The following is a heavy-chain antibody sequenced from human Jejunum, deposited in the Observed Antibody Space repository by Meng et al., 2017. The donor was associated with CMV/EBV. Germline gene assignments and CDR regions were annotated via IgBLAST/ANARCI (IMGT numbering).Heavy chain of an antibody. CDR3: AKRRIAAAGDFQH. V-gene: IGHV3-23*01. Sequence: SGLTFRSYAMTWVRQAPGKGLEWVSAINDIGDTTKYADSVKGRFTISRDNSKNTLYLRMNGLRVEDTAEYYCAKRRIAAAGDFQHWGQGTLVTVSS. D-gene: IGHD6-13*01. CDR2: INDIGDTT. CDR1: GLTFRSYA. J-gene: IGHJ1*01.